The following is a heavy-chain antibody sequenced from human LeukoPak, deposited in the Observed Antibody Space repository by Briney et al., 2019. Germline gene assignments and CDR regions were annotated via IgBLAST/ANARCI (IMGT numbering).Heavy chain of an antibody. CDR2: IYYGGRT. V-gene: IGHV4-34*01. Sequence: PSETLSLTCGVYNGSVFGHYWSWIRQPPGKGLEWIGEIYYGGRTKYSPSLKNRVTISVDTSKNQFSLKLSSVTAADTAVYYCARGPGIAVAGIDYWGQGTLVTVSS. D-gene: IGHD6-19*01. CDR1: NGSVFGHY. J-gene: IGHJ4*02. CDR3: ARGPGIAVAGIDY.